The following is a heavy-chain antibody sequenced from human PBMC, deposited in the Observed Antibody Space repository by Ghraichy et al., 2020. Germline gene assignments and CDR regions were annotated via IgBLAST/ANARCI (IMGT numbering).Heavy chain of an antibody. V-gene: IGHV3-74*01. CDR1: GFTFSIYW. CDR2: INSDGSST. CDR3: ARTQHRDAFDI. D-gene: IGHD6-13*01. J-gene: IGHJ3*02. Sequence: GGSLRLSCAASGFTFSIYWMHWVRQAPGKGPVWVSRINSDGSSTIYADSVKGRFTISRDNAKNTLYLQMNSLSAEDTAVYYCARTQHRDAFDIWGQGTMVTVSS.